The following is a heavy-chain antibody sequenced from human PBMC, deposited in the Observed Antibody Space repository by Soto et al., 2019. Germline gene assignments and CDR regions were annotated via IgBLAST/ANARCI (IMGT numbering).Heavy chain of an antibody. D-gene: IGHD4-17*01. Sequence: EVQLVESGGGLVKPGGSLRLSCAASGFTFSSYSMNWVRQAPGKGLEWVSSLSSSSTYIYYAASVKGRFTISRDNANNSLYLQMNSLRAEDTAVYYCARAPPYGDFQFDYWGQGTLVTVSS. CDR1: GFTFSSYS. J-gene: IGHJ4*02. V-gene: IGHV3-21*01. CDR3: ARAPPYGDFQFDY. CDR2: LSSSSTYI.